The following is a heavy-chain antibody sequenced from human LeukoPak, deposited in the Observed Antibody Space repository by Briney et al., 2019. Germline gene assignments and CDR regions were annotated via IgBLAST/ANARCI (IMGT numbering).Heavy chain of an antibody. J-gene: IGHJ4*02. CDR3: ARAGGNSGNANDY. CDR1: GFTFSSYA. CDR2: ISYDGSNK. Sequence: PGRSLRLSCAASGFTFSSYAMHWVRQAPGKGLEWVAVISYDGSNKYYADSVKGRFTISRDNSKNTLYLQMNSLRAEDTAVYYCARAGGNSGNANDYWGQGTLVTVSS. D-gene: IGHD5-12*01. V-gene: IGHV3-30*04.